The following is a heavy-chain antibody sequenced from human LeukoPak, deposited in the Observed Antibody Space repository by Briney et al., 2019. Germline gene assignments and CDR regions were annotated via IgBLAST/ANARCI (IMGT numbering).Heavy chain of an antibody. CDR3: ARDGVTVTTYY. Sequence: PSETLSLTCTVSGGSISSSSYYWGWLRQPPGKGLEWIGSIYYSGSTYYNPSLKSRVTISVDTSKNQFSLKLTSVTAADRAVYYCARDGVTVTTYYWGQGTLVTVSS. CDR2: IYYSGST. J-gene: IGHJ4*02. CDR1: GGSISSSSYY. V-gene: IGHV4-39*07. D-gene: IGHD4-17*01.